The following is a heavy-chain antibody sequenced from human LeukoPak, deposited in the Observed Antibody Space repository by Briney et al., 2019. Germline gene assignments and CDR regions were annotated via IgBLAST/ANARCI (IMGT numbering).Heavy chain of an antibody. D-gene: IGHD3-10*01. J-gene: IGHJ4*02. CDR1: GGSISGSSYY. CDR3: ARARYYYGSGPDY. Sequence: SETLSLTCAVSGGSISGSSYYWGWIRQPPGKGLEWIGSIYYSGSTYYNPSLKSRVTISVDTSKNQFSLKLSSVTAADTAVYYCARARYYYGSGPDYWGQGTLVTVSS. V-gene: IGHV4-39*01. CDR2: IYYSGST.